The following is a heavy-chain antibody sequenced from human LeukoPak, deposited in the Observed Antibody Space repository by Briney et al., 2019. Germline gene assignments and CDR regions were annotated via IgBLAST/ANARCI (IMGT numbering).Heavy chain of an antibody. Sequence: PGGSLRLSCAASGFTFSSYSMNWVRQAPGKGLEWVSSISSSSSYIYYADSVKGRFTISRDNAKNSLYLQMNSLRAEDTAVYYCAREVDTAMVSWFDPWGQGTLVTDSS. CDR3: AREVDTAMVSWFDP. D-gene: IGHD5-18*01. V-gene: IGHV3-21*01. CDR2: ISSSSSYI. J-gene: IGHJ5*02. CDR1: GFTFSSYS.